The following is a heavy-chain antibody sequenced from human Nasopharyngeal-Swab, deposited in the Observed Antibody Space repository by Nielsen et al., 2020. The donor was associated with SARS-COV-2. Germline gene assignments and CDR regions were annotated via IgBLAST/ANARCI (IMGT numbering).Heavy chain of an antibody. CDR2: FDPEDGET. V-gene: IGHV1-24*01. CDR1: GYTLTDLS. D-gene: IGHD6-13*01. Sequence: ASVKVSCNVSGYTLTDLSLHWLRQAPGKGLEWMGGFDPEDGETIYAQKFQGRVTMTEDTSTDTAYMELSSLRSEDTAVYYCATTAAAAGTSWFDPWGQGTLVTVSS. J-gene: IGHJ5*02. CDR3: ATTAAAAGTSWFDP.